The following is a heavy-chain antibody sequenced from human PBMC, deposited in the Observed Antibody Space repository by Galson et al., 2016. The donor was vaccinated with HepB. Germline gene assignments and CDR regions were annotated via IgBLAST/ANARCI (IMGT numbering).Heavy chain of an antibody. CDR1: GFTFGSYW. J-gene: IGHJ4*02. D-gene: IGHD1-26*01. CDR2: IKTDGSEP. CDR3: ARGDKWGWDY. Sequence: SLRLSCAASGFTFGSYWMGWVRQAPGRGLEWLANIKTDGSEPHYVDSVEGRFTISRDNAKNSMYLQMSGLRTEDTAVYYCARGDKWGWDYWGQGTLVTVSS. V-gene: IGHV3-7*03.